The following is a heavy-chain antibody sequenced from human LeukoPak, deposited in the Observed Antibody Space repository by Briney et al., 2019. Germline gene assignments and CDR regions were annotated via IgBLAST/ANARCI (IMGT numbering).Heavy chain of an antibody. CDR1: GGSISTYY. D-gene: IGHD5-12*01. J-gene: IGHJ5*02. Sequence: SETLSLTCTVSGGSISTYYWSWIRQPPGKGLEWIGYIYYSGSTNYNPSLKSRVTISVDTSKNQFSLNLSSVTAADTAVYYCARGRIVATIVGGTGVDPWGQGTLVTVSS. CDR3: ARGRIVATIVGGTGVDP. V-gene: IGHV4-59*01. CDR2: IYYSGST.